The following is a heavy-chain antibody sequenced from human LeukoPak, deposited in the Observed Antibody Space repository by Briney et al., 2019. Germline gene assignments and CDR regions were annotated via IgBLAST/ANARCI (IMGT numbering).Heavy chain of an antibody. CDR3: TTAYYDFWSGYYTSFDYYYMDV. J-gene: IGHJ6*03. D-gene: IGHD3-3*01. V-gene: IGHV3-15*01. CDR2: IKSKTNGCTT. CDR1: GFTFSNAW. Sequence: PGGSLRLSCAASGFTFSNAWMSWVRQAPGKGLEWVGRIKSKTNGCTTDYDNAGKGRLTISIDDSNNTLYLKLNSMKTEATAVYSCTTAYYDFWSGYYTSFDYYYMDVWGKGTTVTVSS.